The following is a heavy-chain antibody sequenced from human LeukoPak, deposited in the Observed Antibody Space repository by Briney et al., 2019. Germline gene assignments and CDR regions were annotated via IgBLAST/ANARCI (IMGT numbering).Heavy chain of an antibody. CDR3: ARSGYSYVIDAFDI. J-gene: IGHJ3*02. CDR2: IYYSGST. D-gene: IGHD5-18*01. CDR1: GVSISSYY. Sequence: PSETLSLTCTVSGVSISSYYWSWIRQPPGKGLEWIRNIYYSGSTNYNPSLKSRVTISVDTSKNQFSLKLSSVTAADTAVYYCARSGYSYVIDAFDIWGQGTMVTVSS. V-gene: IGHV4-59*01.